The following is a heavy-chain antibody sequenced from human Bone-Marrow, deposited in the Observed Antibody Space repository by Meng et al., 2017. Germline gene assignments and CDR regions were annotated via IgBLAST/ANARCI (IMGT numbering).Heavy chain of an antibody. CDR2: IWYNGSNN. J-gene: IGHJ3*01. CDR3: ASGYTMIVN. D-gene: IGHD3-22*01. CDR1: GFTFSSYG. V-gene: IGHV3-33*01. Sequence: GGSLRLSCAASGFTFSSYGMHWVRQAPGKGLEWVAVIWYNGSNNYYADSVKGRFTFSRDNSKNTLYVQMNSLRAEDTAVYYCASGYTMIVNWGQGTMVTVSS.